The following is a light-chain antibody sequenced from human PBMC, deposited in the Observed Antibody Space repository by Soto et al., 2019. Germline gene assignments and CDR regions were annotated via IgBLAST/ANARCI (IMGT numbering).Light chain of an antibody. CDR1: QSINTY. CDR2: DAS. J-gene: IGKJ4*01. CDR3: QQRSNWPLT. Sequence: EVVLTQSPATLSSSPGESVTLSCRASQSINTYLAWYQQKPGQAPRLLIYDASYRAAGIPSRFSGSGSGTDFTLTISSLEPADFAIYHCQQRSNWPLTFGGGTKVKI. V-gene: IGKV3-11*01.